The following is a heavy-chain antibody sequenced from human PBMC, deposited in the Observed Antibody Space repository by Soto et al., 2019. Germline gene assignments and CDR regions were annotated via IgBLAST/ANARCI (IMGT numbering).Heavy chain of an antibody. V-gene: IGHV3-33*01. CDR2: IWYDGSNK. CDR1: GFTFSSYG. D-gene: IGHD6-19*01. J-gene: IGHJ4*02. CDR3: ARADGSSGWSDY. Sequence: QVQLVESGGGVVQPGRSLRLSCAASGFTFSSYGMHWVRQAPGKGLEWVAVIWYDGSNKYYADSVKGRFTISRDNSKNTLYLQMNSLRAEDTAVYYCARADGSSGWSDYWGQGTLVTVSS.